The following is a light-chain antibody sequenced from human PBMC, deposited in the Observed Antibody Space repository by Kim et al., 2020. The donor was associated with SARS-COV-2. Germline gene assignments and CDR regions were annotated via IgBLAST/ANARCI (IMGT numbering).Light chain of an antibody. CDR1: QDIRND. V-gene: IGKV1-17*01. CDR3: LQHNTYPIT. J-gene: IGKJ5*01. CDR2: GAS. Sequence: ASVGDRVPLTCRASQDIRNDLGWYQQNPGRAPKRLIYGASSLQSGVPSRFSGSGSGTEFTLTISSLQPEDFATYFCLQHNTYPITFGQGTRPEIK.